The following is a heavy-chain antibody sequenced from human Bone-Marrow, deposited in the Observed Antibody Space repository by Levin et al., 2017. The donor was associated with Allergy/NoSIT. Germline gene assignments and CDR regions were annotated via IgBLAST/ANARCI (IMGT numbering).Heavy chain of an antibody. CDR1: GGTFTNHT. CDR2: IIPTLGLV. CDR3: ATTRITSVFGYFYYMAV. D-gene: IGHD3-22*01. V-gene: IGHV1-69*02. Sequence: TGESLKISCKASGGTFTNHTIIWVRQGPGQGLEWMGRIIPTLGLVHYSQKFQGRITITADKSTTTASMELNSLRSDDTAVYYCATTRITSVFGYFYYMAVWGKGTTVTVSS. J-gene: IGHJ6*03.